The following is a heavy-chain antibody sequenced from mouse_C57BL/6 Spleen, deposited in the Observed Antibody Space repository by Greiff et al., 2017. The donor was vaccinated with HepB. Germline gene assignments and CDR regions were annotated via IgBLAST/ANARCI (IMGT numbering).Heavy chain of an antibody. V-gene: IGHV5-4*01. D-gene: IGHD2-5*01. Sequence: EVQLVESGGGLVKPGGSLKLSCAASGFTFSSYAMSWVRQTPEKRLEWVATISDGGSYTYYPDNVKGRFTISRDNAKNNMYLQMSHMKSEDTAMYYCARDRDDCSNWDFDVWGTGTTVTVSS. J-gene: IGHJ1*03. CDR2: ISDGGSYT. CDR1: GFTFSSYA. CDR3: ARDRDDCSNWDFDV.